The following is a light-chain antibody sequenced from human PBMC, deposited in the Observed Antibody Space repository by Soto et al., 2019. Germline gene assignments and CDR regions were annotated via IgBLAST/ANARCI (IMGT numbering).Light chain of an antibody. V-gene: IGKV1-33*01. CDR3: QQYENLPT. CDR2: DAS. Sequence: DIQMTHYPSCLPASGRERVTIAVQASQNINNYLNWYQQKPGRAPKLLIYDASNWEAGVPSRFRGSGSGTDFTFTISRLQPEDIATYYCQQYENLPTFGQGTRLEIK. J-gene: IGKJ5*01. CDR1: QNINNY.